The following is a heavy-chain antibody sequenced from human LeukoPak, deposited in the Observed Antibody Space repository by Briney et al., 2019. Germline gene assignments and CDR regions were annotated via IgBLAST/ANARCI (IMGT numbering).Heavy chain of an antibody. D-gene: IGHD3-10*01. CDR3: ARRNRGGWLDA. V-gene: IGHV4-59*11. J-gene: IGHJ5*02. Sequence: SETLSLTCTVSGASIRSHYWSWIRQPPGKGLEWIGYMYYSGNSNYNPALKSRVTISVDTSKNQFSLKMISVTPADTAVFYCARRNRGGWLDAWGQGTLVTVSS. CDR2: MYYSGNS. CDR1: GASIRSHY.